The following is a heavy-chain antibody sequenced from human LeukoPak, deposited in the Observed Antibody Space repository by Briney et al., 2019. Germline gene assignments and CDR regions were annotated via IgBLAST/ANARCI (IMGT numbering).Heavy chain of an antibody. D-gene: IGHD3-16*01. CDR2: ISGSGGNT. J-gene: IGHJ4*02. V-gene: IGHV3-23*01. Sequence: GGSLRHSCAASGFTFNNYAMSWVRQAPGKGLEWVSAISGSGGNTYYADSVKGRFTISRDNSKNTLYLQMNSLRAEDTAVYYCAKEIMETTYFDYWGQGTLVTVSS. CDR3: AKEIMETTYFDY. CDR1: GFTFNNYA.